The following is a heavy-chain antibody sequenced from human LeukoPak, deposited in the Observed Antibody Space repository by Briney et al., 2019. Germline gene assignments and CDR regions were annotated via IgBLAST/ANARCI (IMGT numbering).Heavy chain of an antibody. CDR3: ARGRYFFASGSPHAFDI. V-gene: IGHV3-74*01. CDR1: GFIFSSHY. J-gene: IGHJ3*02. D-gene: IGHD3-10*01. CDR2: INTDGSAT. Sequence: PGGSLRLSCAASGFIFSSHYMHWVRQAPGKGLVWVSRINTDGSATNYADSVEGRFTISRDNAKNTLSLQMNSLGAEDTAVYYCARGRYFFASGSPHAFDIWGRGQWSLSLQ.